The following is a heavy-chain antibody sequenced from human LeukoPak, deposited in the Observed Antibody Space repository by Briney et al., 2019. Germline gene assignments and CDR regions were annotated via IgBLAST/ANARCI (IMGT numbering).Heavy chain of an antibody. CDR3: ARETYYYDSSGSMLDP. CDR2: INPNSGGT. J-gene: IGHJ5*02. Sequence: GASVKVSCKASGYTFTGYYMHWVRQAPGQGLEWMGWINPNSGGTNYAQKFQGRVTMTRDTSTSTVYMELSSLRSEDTAVYYCARETYYYDSSGSMLDPWGQGTLVTVSS. D-gene: IGHD3-22*01. CDR1: GYTFTGYY. V-gene: IGHV1-2*02.